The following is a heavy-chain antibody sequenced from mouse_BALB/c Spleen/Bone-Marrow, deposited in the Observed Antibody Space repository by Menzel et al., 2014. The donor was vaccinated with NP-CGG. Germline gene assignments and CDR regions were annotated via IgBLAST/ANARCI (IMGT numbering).Heavy chain of an antibody. CDR2: IYPGDGDT. V-gene: IGHV1-87*01. J-gene: IGHJ1*01. D-gene: IGHD2-3*01. CDR1: GYTFTSYW. Sequence: SGAELARPGASVKLSCKASGYTFTSYWMQWAKQRPGQGLEWIGAIYPGDGDTRYTQKFKGKATLTADKSSSTAYMQLSSLASEDSAVYYCAREDDGYYDWYFDVWGAGTTVTVSS. CDR3: AREDDGYYDWYFDV.